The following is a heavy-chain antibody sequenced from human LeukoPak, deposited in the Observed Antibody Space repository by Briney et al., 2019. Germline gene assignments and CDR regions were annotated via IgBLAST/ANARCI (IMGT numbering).Heavy chain of an antibody. J-gene: IGHJ5*02. CDR3: ARDAIVVVAASWFDP. CDR1: GFTFSNYN. V-gene: IGHV3-48*02. CDR2: TSSSSDTV. D-gene: IGHD2-15*01. Sequence: GGSLRLSCAASGFTFSNYNMNWVRQAPGKGREGVSYTSSSSDTVFYPDSVKGRFTISRDNAKNSLYLQMYSLRDDDTAVYYCARDAIVVVAASWFDPWGQGTLVTVSS.